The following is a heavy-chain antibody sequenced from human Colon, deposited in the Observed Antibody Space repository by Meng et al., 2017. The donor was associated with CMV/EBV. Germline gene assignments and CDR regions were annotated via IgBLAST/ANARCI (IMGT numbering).Heavy chain of an antibody. CDR1: FTFSNHG. J-gene: IGHJ4*02. D-gene: IGHD6-13*01. CDR2: ISHDGSAK. CDR3: AKEIGSRGSSWASYFDY. Sequence: FTFSNHGIHWVRKAPGKGLEWLAVISHDGSAKYYADSVKGRFTISRDNLKNTLYLQINSLRAEDTAVYFCAKEIGSRGSSWASYFDYWGQGTLVTVSS. V-gene: IGHV3-30*18.